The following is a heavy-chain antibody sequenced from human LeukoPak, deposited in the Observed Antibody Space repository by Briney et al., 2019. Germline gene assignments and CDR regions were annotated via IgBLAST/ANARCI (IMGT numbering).Heavy chain of an antibody. D-gene: IGHD1-26*01. CDR2: IYHSGST. J-gene: IGHJ4*02. CDR3: ARDRGGSLFDY. V-gene: IGHV4-38-2*02. CDR1: GYSISSGYY. Sequence: SETLSLTCTVSGYSISSGYYRGWIRQPPGKGLEWIGTIYHSGSTYYNPSLNSRVTISVDTSKNQFSLKLSSVTAADTAVYYCARDRGGSLFDYWGQGTLVTVSS.